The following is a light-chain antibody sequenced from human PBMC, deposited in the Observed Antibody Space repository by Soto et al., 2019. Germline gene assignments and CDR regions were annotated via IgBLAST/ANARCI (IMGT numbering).Light chain of an antibody. CDR3: QHYGGSFI. CDR2: NTS. J-gene: IGKJ3*01. CDR1: QSINSKS. V-gene: IGKV3-20*01. Sequence: EIVLTQSPGTLSLSPGEGATVSCRVSQSINSKSLVWYQRKFGQAPRLLIYNTSSRATGITDRFSGSGSGTDFTVSISRLEPEVFAVYYCQHYGGSFIFGAGTKVDFK.